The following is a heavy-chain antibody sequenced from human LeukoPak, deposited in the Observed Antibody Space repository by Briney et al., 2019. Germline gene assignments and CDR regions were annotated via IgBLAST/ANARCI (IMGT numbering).Heavy chain of an antibody. Sequence: GGSLRLSCAASGFTFSSYWMSWVRQAPGKGLEWVANIKQDGSEKYYVDSVKGRFTISRDNAKNSLYLQMNSLRAEDTAVYYCASLGELLSDAFDIWGQGTMVTVSS. CDR2: IKQDGSEK. CDR3: ASLGELLSDAFDI. D-gene: IGHD1-26*01. V-gene: IGHV3-7*01. CDR1: GFTFSSYW. J-gene: IGHJ3*02.